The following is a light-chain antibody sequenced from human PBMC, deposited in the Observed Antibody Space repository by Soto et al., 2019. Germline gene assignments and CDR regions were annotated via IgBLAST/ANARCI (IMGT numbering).Light chain of an antibody. CDR2: GAS. CDR1: QNISNNY. V-gene: IGKV3-20*01. J-gene: IGKJ2*01. Sequence: DIVLTQSPGTLSLSPGEAATLSCRASQNISNNYLAWYQQQPGQAPRLVIHGASSRATDIPDRFSGSGSGTDFTLTISRLEPEDFAVYYCQQYVTSPYTFGQGTKLEI. CDR3: QQYVTSPYT.